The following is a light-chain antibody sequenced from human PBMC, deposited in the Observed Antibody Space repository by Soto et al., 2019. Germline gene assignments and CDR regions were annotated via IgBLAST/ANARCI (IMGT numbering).Light chain of an antibody. V-gene: IGKV3-20*01. CDR1: QSFPRSY. CDR2: GTS. CDR3: QQYGSSIT. Sequence: EIVLTQSRGTLSLSPGERATLSCRSSQSFPRSYLPWYQQKPVQAPRLLIYGTSSRATGIPDRFSGSGSGTDFTLTISRLEPEDFAVFYCQQYGSSITFGQGTRLEI. J-gene: IGKJ5*01.